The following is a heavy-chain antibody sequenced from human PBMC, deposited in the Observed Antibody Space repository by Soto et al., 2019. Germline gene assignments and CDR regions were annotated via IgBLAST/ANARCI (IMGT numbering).Heavy chain of an antibody. CDR3: ARGGGGGLFEH. CDR1: GFPFSDYY. Sequence: GGSLRLSCVTSGFPFSDYYMSWIRQAPGKGLEWLSHISPKSTYRNYADSVKGRFTISRDNTKSSLFLQMNSLGVEDTAVYYCARGGGGGLFEHWGQGVLGTVSS. CDR2: ISPKSTYR. D-gene: IGHD2-21*01. J-gene: IGHJ4*02. V-gene: IGHV3-11*06.